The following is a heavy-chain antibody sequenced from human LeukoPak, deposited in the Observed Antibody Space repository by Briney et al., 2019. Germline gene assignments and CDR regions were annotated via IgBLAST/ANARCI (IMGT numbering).Heavy chain of an antibody. CDR3: AKSLYGGCDY. D-gene: IGHD3-16*02. J-gene: IGHJ4*02. CDR2: VNGNGGST. V-gene: IGHV3-23*01. CDR1: GFSFSTYA. Sequence: GGSLRLSCAASGFSFSTYAMSWVRQAPGKGLEWVSGVNGNGGSTPYADSVKGRFTIFRDNSKNTVYLQMNSLRVEDTAVYYCAKSLYGGCDYWGQGTVVTVSS.